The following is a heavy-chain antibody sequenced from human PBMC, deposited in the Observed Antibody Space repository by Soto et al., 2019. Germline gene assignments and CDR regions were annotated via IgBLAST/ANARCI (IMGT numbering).Heavy chain of an antibody. CDR3: AKADGEQWLVPHLDN. D-gene: IGHD6-19*01. J-gene: IGHJ4*02. CDR2: ISCCGGST. Sequence: EVQLLESGGGVVQPGGSLRLSCVASGFNFKKFALAWARRAPGGGLGGVSGISCCGGSTSYADSVKGRFSIARDDSKNTLSLQMNSLRVEDTAQYYCAKADGEQWLVPHLDNWGQGTLVTVS. V-gene: IGHV3-23*01. CDR1: GFNFKKFA.